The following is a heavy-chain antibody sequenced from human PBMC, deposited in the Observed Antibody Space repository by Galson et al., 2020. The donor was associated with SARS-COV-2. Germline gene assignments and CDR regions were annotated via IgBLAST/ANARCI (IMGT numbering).Heavy chain of an antibody. D-gene: IGHD5-18*01. CDR1: GRSSTGYY. J-gene: IGHJ4*02. Sequence: SETLSLTCAVYGRSSTGYYWSWIRQPQGKGLEWIGEINHSGSTNYNPSLKSRVTISVDTSKNQFSLKLSSVTAADTAVYYCARVDTANPLNDYWGQGTLVTVSS. CDR2: INHSGST. CDR3: ARVDTANPLNDY. V-gene: IGHV4-34*01.